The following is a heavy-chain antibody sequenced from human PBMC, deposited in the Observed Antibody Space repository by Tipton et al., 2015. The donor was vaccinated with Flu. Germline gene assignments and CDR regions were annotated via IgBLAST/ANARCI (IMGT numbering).Heavy chain of an antibody. V-gene: IGHV3-33*01. D-gene: IGHD1-26*01. J-gene: IGHJ4*02. CDR3: ARRKGEVPSFYFDY. CDR2: IWYDGSNK. Sequence: QLVQSGGGAVQPGRSLRLSCAASGFTFSDFGMHWVRQAPGKGLEWVAVIWYDGSNKYYADSVKGRFTISRDNSNNELHLQMNSLRVEDTATYYCARRKGEVPSFYFDYWGVGTLVTVSS. CDR1: GFTFSDFG.